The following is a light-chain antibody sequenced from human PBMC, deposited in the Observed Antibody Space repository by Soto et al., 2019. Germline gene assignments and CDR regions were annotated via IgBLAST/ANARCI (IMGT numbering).Light chain of an antibody. J-gene: IGKJ4*01. CDR1: QSVTSNY. V-gene: IGKV3-20*01. CDR2: GAS. CDR3: QHYGSSPLT. Sequence: EIVLTQSPGTLSLSPGERATLSCRASQSVTSNYLAWYQQIPGQAPRLLIYGASSRVTGIPDRFSGSASGTDFTLTINRLEHEDFAVYYCQHYGSSPLTFGGGTKVDIK.